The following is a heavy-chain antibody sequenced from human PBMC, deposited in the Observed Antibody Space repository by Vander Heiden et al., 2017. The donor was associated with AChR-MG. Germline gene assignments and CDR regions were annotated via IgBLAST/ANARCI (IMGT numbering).Heavy chain of an antibody. D-gene: IGHD3-22*01. J-gene: IGHJ3*02. CDR2: IIPIFGTA. V-gene: IGHV1-69*01. CDR3: ARGSARFYDSSGYHAFDI. CDR1: GGTFSRYA. Sequence: QVQLVQSGAEVKKPGSSVKVSCQASGGTFSRYAISWVRQAPGQGLEWRGGIIPIFGTANYAQKFQGRVTITADESTSTAYMELSSLRSEDTAVYYWARGSARFYDSSGYHAFDIWGQGTMVTVSS.